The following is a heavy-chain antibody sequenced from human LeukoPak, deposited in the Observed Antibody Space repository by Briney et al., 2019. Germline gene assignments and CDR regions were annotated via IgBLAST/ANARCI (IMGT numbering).Heavy chain of an antibody. CDR1: GGSLTSSSHY. D-gene: IGHD6-13*01. CDR2: ISYSGRT. J-gene: IGHJ4*02. Sequence: SETLSLTCTVSGGSLTSSSHYWGWVRQPPGKGLEWIAIISYSGRTYYNPSLKSRVTKSVDTSKNQFSLKLSSVTAADTAVYYCGRGVSAAHIFYFDCWGQGTLVTVSS. V-gene: IGHV4-39*07. CDR3: GRGVSAAHIFYFDC.